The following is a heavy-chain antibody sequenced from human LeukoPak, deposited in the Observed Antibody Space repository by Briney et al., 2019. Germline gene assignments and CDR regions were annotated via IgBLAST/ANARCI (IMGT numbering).Heavy chain of an antibody. D-gene: IGHD3-3*01. CDR2: IYTSGST. Sequence: SETLSLTCTVSGGSISIGSYYWSWIRQPAGKGLEWIGRIYTSGSTNYNPSLKSRVTISVDTSKNQFSLKLSSVTAADTAVYYCARERDDFWSGYYPNDYWGQGTLVTVSS. V-gene: IGHV4-61*02. CDR1: GGSISIGSYY. J-gene: IGHJ4*02. CDR3: ARERDDFWSGYYPNDY.